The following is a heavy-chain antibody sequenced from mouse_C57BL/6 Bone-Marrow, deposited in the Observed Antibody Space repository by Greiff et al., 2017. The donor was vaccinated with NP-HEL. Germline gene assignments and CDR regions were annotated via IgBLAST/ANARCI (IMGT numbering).Heavy chain of an antibody. Sequence: EVKLVESGGGLVKPGGSLKLSCAASGFTFSSYAMSWVRQTPEKRLEWVATISDGGSYTYYPDNVKGRFPISRDNAKNNLYLQMSHLKSEDTAMYYCARDRDYDVGAMDYWGQGTSVTVSS. CDR3: ARDRDYDVGAMDY. J-gene: IGHJ4*01. V-gene: IGHV5-4*01. CDR2: ISDGGSYT. D-gene: IGHD2-4*01. CDR1: GFTFSSYA.